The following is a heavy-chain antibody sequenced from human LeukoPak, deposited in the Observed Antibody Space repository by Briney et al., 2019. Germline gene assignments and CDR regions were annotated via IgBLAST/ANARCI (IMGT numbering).Heavy chain of an antibody. V-gene: IGHV4-30-4*08. J-gene: IGHJ4*02. CDR2: IYYSGST. D-gene: IGHD6-19*01. Sequence: SQTLSLTCTVSGGSISSGDSYWSWIRQPPGKGLEWIGYIYYSGSTHYIPSLKSRVTISKDTSQNQFSLKLSSVTAADTAVYYCARALGSSGWTRSYYFDYWGQGTLVTVSS. CDR1: GGSISSGDSY. CDR3: ARALGSSGWTRSYYFDY.